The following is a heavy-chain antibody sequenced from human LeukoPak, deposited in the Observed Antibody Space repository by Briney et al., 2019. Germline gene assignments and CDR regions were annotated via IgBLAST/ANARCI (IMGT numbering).Heavy chain of an antibody. Sequence: PGGSLRLSCAASGFTFSSYSMKWVRQAPGKGREWVSSISSSSSYIYYADSVKGRFTISRDNAKNSLYLQMNRLRAEDTAVYYCARDQGGYSYGTIDYWGQGTLVTVSS. J-gene: IGHJ4*02. CDR2: ISSSSSYI. CDR3: ARDQGGYSYGTIDY. CDR1: GFTFSSYS. D-gene: IGHD5-18*01. V-gene: IGHV3-21*01.